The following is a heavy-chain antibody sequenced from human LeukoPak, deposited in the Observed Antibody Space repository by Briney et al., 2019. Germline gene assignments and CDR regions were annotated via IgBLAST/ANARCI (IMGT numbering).Heavy chain of an antibody. CDR3: ARDKGLAAAGHWYFDL. CDR2: IYYSGST. J-gene: IGHJ2*01. Sequence: SETLSLTCTVSGGSISSYYWSWIRQPPGKGLECIGDIYYSGSTNYKPSLKSRVTISVDTSKNQFSLKLSSVTAADTAVYYCARDKGLAAAGHWYFDLWGRGTLVTVSS. V-gene: IGHV4-59*01. CDR1: GGSISSYY. D-gene: IGHD6-13*01.